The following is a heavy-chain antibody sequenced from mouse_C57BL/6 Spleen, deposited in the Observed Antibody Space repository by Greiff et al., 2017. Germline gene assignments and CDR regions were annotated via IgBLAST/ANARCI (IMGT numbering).Heavy chain of an antibody. D-gene: IGHD1-1*01. J-gene: IGHJ1*03. CDR3: ARVITNFGYFDV. Sequence: QVQLQQSGPGLVQPSQSLSITCTVSGFSLTSYGVHWVRQSPGKGLEWLGVIWSGGSTDYYAAFISSLSISKDNSKSQVFFKMNSLQADVTAIYYCARVITNFGYFDVWGTGTTVTVSS. V-gene: IGHV2-2*01. CDR1: GFSLTSYG. CDR2: IWSGGST.